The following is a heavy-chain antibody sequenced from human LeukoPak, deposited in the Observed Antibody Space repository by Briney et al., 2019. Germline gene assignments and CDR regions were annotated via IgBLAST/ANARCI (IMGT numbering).Heavy chain of an antibody. D-gene: IGHD3-22*01. J-gene: IGHJ3*02. Sequence: GGSLRLSCAASGFTFSSYAMHWVRQAPGKGLEWVAVISYDGSNKYYADSVKGRFTISRDNSKNTLYLQMNSLRAEDTAVCYCAAHCYDSSGYYLVVDAFDIWGQGTMVTVSS. CDR3: AAHCYDSSGYYLVVDAFDI. CDR2: ISYDGSNK. CDR1: GFTFSSYA. V-gene: IGHV3-30-3*01.